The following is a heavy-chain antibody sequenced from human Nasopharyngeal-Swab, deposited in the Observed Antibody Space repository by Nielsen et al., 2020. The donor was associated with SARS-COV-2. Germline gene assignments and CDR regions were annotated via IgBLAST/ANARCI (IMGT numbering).Heavy chain of an antibody. D-gene: IGHD2-15*01. CDR1: GFTFSSYG. Sequence: GESLKISCAASGFTFSSYGMHWVRQAPGKGLVWVSRINSDGSSTSYADSVKGRFTISRDNAKNTLYLQMNSLRAEDTAVYYCARDPIVVVVAATGWFDPWGQGTLVTVSS. CDR3: ARDPIVVVVAATGWFDP. CDR2: INSDGSST. J-gene: IGHJ5*02. V-gene: IGHV3-74*01.